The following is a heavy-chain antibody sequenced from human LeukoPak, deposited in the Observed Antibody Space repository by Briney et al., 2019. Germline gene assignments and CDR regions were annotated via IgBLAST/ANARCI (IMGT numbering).Heavy chain of an antibody. Sequence: SETLSLTCTVSGGSISSGSYYWSWIRQPAGKGLEWIGRIYTSGSTNYNPSLKSRVTISVDTSKNQFSLKLSSVTAADTAVYYCAREATYCSGGSCSYPFDYWGQGTLVTVSS. CDR2: IYTSGST. J-gene: IGHJ4*02. CDR3: AREATYCSGGSCSYPFDY. CDR1: GGSISSGSYY. V-gene: IGHV4-61*02. D-gene: IGHD2-15*01.